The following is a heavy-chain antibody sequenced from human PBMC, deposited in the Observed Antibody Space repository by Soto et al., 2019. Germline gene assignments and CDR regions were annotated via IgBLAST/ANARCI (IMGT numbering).Heavy chain of an antibody. D-gene: IGHD2-15*01. CDR3: ATYTCAAGTCYPGLGWYHYAMDD. CDR2: IYPGDSDT. V-gene: IGHV5-51*01. Sequence: GESLKISCKTSGYTFTDYWIGWVRQMPGKGLEWVGIIYPGDSDTRYNPSFRGLVTISADTSISTAYLKWSSLKASDRAMYYCATYTCAAGTCYPGLGWYHYAMDDWGQGKTVTVSS. CDR1: GYTFTDYW. J-gene: IGHJ6*01.